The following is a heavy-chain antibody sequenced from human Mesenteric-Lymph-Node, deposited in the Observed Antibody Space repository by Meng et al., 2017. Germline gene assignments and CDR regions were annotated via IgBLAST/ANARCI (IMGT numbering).Heavy chain of an antibody. D-gene: IGHD5-18*01. CDR1: GFPFRSYS. CDR2: ISSRRSYK. V-gene: IGHV3-21*01. CDR3: ARVMGDTAMVGDAFDI. J-gene: IGHJ3*02. Sequence: GGGLVKPGGSLEPSWAASGFPFRSYSINWVRQAPGKGLEWFSSISSRRSYKYYAGSVKGRFTISRDNAKNSLYLQMNSLRAEETAVYYCARVMGDTAMVGDAFDIWGQGTMVTVSS.